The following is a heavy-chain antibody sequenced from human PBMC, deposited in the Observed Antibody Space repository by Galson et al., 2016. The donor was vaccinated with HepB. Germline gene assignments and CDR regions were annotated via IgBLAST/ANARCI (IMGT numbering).Heavy chain of an antibody. Sequence: SVKVSCKASGGTFSNFVISWVRLVPGQGLEWMGGVIPILDSANYAQKFQGRLTIKADESTSTGYMELNSLTSEDTAIYYCARGGADWEGGWFDPWGQGTLVTVSS. D-gene: IGHD2-21*01. V-gene: IGHV1-69*13. J-gene: IGHJ5*02. CDR2: VIPILDSA. CDR1: GGTFSNFV. CDR3: ARGGADWEGGWFDP.